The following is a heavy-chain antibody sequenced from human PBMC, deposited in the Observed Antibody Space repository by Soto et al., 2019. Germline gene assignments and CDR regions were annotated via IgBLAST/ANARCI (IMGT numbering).Heavy chain of an antibody. CDR3: ARHVVWNYYGSGSYLGYYYYYGMDV. CDR1: GYSFTSYW. CDR2: IYPGDSDT. D-gene: IGHD3-10*01. Sequence: GESLKISCKGSGYSFTSYWIGWVRQMPGKGLEWMGIIYPGDSDTRYSPSFQGQVTISADKSISTAYLQWSSLKASDTAMYYCARHVVWNYYGSGSYLGYYYYYGMDVWGQGTTVTVSS. V-gene: IGHV5-51*01. J-gene: IGHJ6*02.